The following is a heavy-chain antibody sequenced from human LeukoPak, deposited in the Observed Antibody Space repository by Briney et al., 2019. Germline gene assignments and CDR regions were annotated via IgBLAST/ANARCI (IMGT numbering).Heavy chain of an antibody. CDR2: ISSSSSYI. J-gene: IGHJ6*03. CDR1: GFTFSSYS. V-gene: IGHV3-21*01. Sequence: GGSLRLSCAASGFTFSSYSMNWVRQAPGKGLEWVSSISSSSSYIYYADSVKGRFTISRDNAKNSLYLQMNSLRAEDTAVYYCARGSSLERLYYYYYYYMDVWGKGTTVTVSS. D-gene: IGHD3-3*01. CDR3: ARGSSLERLYYYYYYYMDV.